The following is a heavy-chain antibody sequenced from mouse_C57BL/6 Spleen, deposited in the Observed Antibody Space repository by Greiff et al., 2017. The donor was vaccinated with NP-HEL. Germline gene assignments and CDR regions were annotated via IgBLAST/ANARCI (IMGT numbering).Heavy chain of an antibody. CDR3: ARWGTTVDAMDY. CDR2: INPNNGGT. D-gene: IGHD1-1*01. J-gene: IGHJ4*01. Sequence: EVQLQQSGPELVKPGASVKISCKASGYTFTDYYMNWVKQSHGKSLEWIGDINPNNGGTSYNQKFKGKATLTVDKSSSTAYMELRSLTSEDSAVYYCARWGTTVDAMDYWGQGTSVTVSS. CDR1: GYTFTDYY. V-gene: IGHV1-26*01.